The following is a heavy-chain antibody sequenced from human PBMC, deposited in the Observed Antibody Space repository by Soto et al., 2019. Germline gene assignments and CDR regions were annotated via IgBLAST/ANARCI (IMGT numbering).Heavy chain of an antibody. CDR2: ISGSGGST. CDR1: GFTFSSYA. D-gene: IGHD3-22*01. V-gene: IGHV3-23*01. Sequence: GGSLRLSCAASGFTFSSYAMSWVRQAPGKGLEWVSAISGSGGSTYYADSVKDRFTISRDNSKNTLYLQMNSLRAEDTAVYYCAKDRSPPGYYDISPSPEMDVWGQGTTVTVSS. CDR3: AKDRSPPGYYDISPSPEMDV. J-gene: IGHJ6*02.